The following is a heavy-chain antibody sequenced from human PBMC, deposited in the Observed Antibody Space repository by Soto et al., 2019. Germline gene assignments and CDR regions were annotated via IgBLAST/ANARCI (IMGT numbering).Heavy chain of an antibody. J-gene: IGHJ6*02. V-gene: IGHV3-23*01. CDR1: GFTFSTYA. D-gene: IGHD3-16*01. CDR3: AKDQANYAPDGVDV. Sequence: EVQLLESGGDLVKPGGSLRLSCAASGFTFSTYALTWVRQAPGKGLEWVATISGSGDYTYYGDSVKGRFSLSRDNSKNTVSLQMNSLRVEDTAIYYCAKDQANYAPDGVDVWGQGTTVTVSS. CDR2: ISGSGDYT.